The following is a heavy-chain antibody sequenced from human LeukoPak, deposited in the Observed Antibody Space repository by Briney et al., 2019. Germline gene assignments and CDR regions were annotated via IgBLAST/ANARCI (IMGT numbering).Heavy chain of an antibody. CDR1: GGTFSSYA. J-gene: IGHJ3*02. Sequence: SVKVSCKASGGTFSSYAISWVRQAPGQGLEGMGRIIPILDITNYAQKFQGRVTITADKSTSTAYMELSSLRSEDTAVYYRARRNDYGDYESAFDIWGQGTMVTVSS. D-gene: IGHD4-17*01. CDR3: ARRNDYGDYESAFDI. CDR2: IIPILDIT. V-gene: IGHV1-69*04.